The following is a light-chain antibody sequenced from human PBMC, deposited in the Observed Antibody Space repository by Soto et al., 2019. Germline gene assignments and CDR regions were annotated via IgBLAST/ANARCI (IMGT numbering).Light chain of an antibody. V-gene: IGKV1-39*01. Sequence: DIQMTQSPSSLSASVGDRVTITCRASQSISSYLNWYQQKPGKAPKLLIYAASSLQSGVPSRFSGSGSGTAFTLTISSLQPEDFETYYCQQSYSSPQTFGQGTKVDIK. CDR2: AAS. CDR3: QQSYSSPQT. J-gene: IGKJ1*01. CDR1: QSISSY.